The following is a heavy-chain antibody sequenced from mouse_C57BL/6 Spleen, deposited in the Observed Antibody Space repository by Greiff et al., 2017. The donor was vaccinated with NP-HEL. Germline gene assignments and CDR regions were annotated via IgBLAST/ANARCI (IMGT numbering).Heavy chain of an antibody. CDR3: TTYYYYGN. CDR1: GFNIKDDY. D-gene: IGHD1-1*01. CDR2: IDPENGDT. J-gene: IGHJ2*01. V-gene: IGHV14-4*01. Sequence: EVQLQQSGAELVRPGASVKLSCTASGFNIKDDYMHWVKQRPEQGLEWIGWIDPENGDTEYASKFQGKATITADTSSNTAYLQLSSLTSEDTAVYYCTTYYYYGNWGQGTTLTVSS.